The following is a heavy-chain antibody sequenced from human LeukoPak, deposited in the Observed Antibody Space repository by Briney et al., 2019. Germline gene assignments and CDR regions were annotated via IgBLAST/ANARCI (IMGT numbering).Heavy chain of an antibody. V-gene: IGHV3-30-3*01. CDR2: ISYDGSNK. D-gene: IGHD2-15*01. Sequence: PGGSLRLSCAASGFTFSSYAMHWVRQAPGKGLEWVAVISYDGSNKYYADSVKGRFTISRDNSKNTLYLQMDSLRAEDTAVYYCTRFRGYCSGATCYPYYFDYWGQGTLVTVSS. J-gene: IGHJ4*02. CDR1: GFTFSSYA. CDR3: TRFRGYCSGATCYPYYFDY.